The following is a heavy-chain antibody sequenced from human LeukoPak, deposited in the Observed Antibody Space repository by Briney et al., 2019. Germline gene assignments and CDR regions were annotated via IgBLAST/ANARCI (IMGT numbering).Heavy chain of an antibody. CDR1: GGSFSGYY. CDR3: ARGLHYYGSGSNFDY. Sequence: PSETLSLTCAVYGGSFSGYYWSWIRQPPGKGLEWIGEINHSGSTNYNPSLKSRVTISVDTSKNQFPLKLSSVTAADTAVYYCARGLHYYGSGSNFDYWGQGTLVTVSS. V-gene: IGHV4-34*01. CDR2: INHSGST. J-gene: IGHJ4*02. D-gene: IGHD3-10*01.